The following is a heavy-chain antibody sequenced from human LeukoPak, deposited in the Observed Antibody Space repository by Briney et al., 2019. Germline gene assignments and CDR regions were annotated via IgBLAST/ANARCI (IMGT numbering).Heavy chain of an antibody. D-gene: IGHD3-22*01. V-gene: IGHV4-34*01. CDR1: GGSFSGYY. CDR2: INHSGST. CDR3: ARVYYYDSSGYYFLDY. J-gene: IGHJ4*02. Sequence: PSETLSLTCAVYGGSFSGYYWSWIRQPPGKGLEWIGEINHSGSTNYNPSLKSRVTISVDTSKNQFSLKLSSVTAADTAVYYCARVYYYDSSGYYFLDYWGQGTLVTVSS.